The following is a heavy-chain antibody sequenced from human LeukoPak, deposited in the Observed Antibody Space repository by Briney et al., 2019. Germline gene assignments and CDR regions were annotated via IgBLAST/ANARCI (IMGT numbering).Heavy chain of an antibody. D-gene: IGHD6-6*01. V-gene: IGHV4-59*11. CDR2: IYYSGST. J-gene: IGHJ4*02. Sequence: SETLSHTCTVSGGSISSHYWSWIRQPPGKGLEWIGYIYYSGSTNYNPSLESRVTISVDTSKNQFSLKLSSVTAADTAVYYCARAQYSSSTTFDYWGQGTLVTVSS. CDR3: ARAQYSSSTTFDY. CDR1: GGSISSHY.